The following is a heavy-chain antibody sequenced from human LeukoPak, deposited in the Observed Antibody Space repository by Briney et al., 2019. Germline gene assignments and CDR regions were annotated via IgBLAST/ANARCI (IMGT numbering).Heavy chain of an antibody. D-gene: IGHD6-19*01. J-gene: IGHJ4*02. CDR3: AKNSGWYEGHIDY. V-gene: IGHV1-69*06. Sequence: SVKVSCKASGGTFSSYAISRVRQAPGQGVEWMGGIIPIFGTANYAQKFQGRVTITADKSTSTAYMELSSLRSEDTAVYYCAKNSGWYEGHIDYWGQGTLVTVSS. CDR1: GGTFSSYA. CDR2: IIPIFGTA.